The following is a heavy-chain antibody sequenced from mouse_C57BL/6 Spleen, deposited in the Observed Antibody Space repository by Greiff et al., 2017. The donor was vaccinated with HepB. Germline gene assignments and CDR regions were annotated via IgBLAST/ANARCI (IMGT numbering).Heavy chain of an antibody. V-gene: IGHV14-4*01. D-gene: IGHD3-3*01. CDR3: TTGGRS. CDR2: IDPENGDT. Sequence: EVQRVESGAELVRPGASVKLSCTASGFNIKDDYMHWVKQRPEQGLEWIGWIDPENGDTEYASKFQGKATITADTSSNTAYLQLSSLTSEDTAVYYCTTGGRSWGQGTTLTVSS. J-gene: IGHJ2*01. CDR1: GFNIKDDY.